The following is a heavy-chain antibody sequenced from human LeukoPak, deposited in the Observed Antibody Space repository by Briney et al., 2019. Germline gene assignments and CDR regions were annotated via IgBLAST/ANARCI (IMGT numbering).Heavy chain of an antibody. V-gene: IGHV3-64*01. J-gene: IGHJ4*02. CDR3: ARGADSSSWYYFDY. Sequence: PGGSLRLSCAGSGFTFRSYAMHWVRQAPGKGLEYVSAISSNGGSTYYANSVKGRFTISRDNSKNTLYLQMGSLRAEDMAVYKCARGADSSSWYYFDYWGQGTLVTVSS. CDR2: ISSNGGST. CDR1: GFTFRSYA. D-gene: IGHD6-13*01.